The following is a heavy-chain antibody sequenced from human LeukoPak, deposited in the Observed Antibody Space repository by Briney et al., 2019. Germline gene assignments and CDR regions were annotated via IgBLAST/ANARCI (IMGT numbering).Heavy chain of an antibody. J-gene: IGHJ4*02. CDR1: GFTVSSNY. Sequence: GGSLRLSCTASGFTVSSNYMSWVRQAPGKGLEWVSVIYSGGSTYYADSVKGQFTISRDNSKNTLYLQMNSLRAEDTAVYYCARALAVASYFDYWGQGTLVTVSS. V-gene: IGHV3-53*01. CDR3: ARALAVASYFDY. D-gene: IGHD6-19*01. CDR2: IYSGGST.